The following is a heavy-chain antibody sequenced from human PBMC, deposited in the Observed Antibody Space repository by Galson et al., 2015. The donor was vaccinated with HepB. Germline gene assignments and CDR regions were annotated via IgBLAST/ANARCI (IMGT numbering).Heavy chain of an antibody. CDR3: ATPTRHNWNDEYYFDY. V-gene: IGHV1-2*02. CDR2: INPNSGGT. J-gene: IGHJ4*02. Sequence: SVKVSCKASGYTFTGYYMHWVRQAPGQGLEWMGWINPNSGGTNYAQKFQGRVTMTRDTSISTAYMELSRLRSDDTAVYYCATPTRHNWNDEYYFDYWGQGTLVTVSS. CDR1: GYTFTGYY. D-gene: IGHD1-1*01.